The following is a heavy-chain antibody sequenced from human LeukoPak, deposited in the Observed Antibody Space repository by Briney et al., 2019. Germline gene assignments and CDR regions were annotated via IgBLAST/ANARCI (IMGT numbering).Heavy chain of an antibody. J-gene: IGHJ3*02. Sequence: ASVRVSCTVSGYTLTELSMPWVRQAPGKGLEGWGGFDPEDGETIYAQKFQGRVTMTEDTSTDTAYMELSSLRSEDTAVYYCATGDIRWELPQGAFDIWGQGTMGTVSA. CDR3: ATGDIRWELPQGAFDI. V-gene: IGHV1-24*01. CDR1: GYTLTELS. CDR2: FDPEDGET. D-gene: IGHD1-26*01.